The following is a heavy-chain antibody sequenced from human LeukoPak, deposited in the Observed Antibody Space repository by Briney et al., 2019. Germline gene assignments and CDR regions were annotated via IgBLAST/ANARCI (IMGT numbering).Heavy chain of an antibody. CDR2: INPNRGVT. J-gene: IGHJ4*02. V-gene: IGHV1-2*02. Sequence: GAVKVSCKASGYTFTGYYMHWVRQAPGQGLEWMGWINPNRGVTKLAQKFQGRVTMTRDTSISTAHMELSRLRSDDTAVFYCARDVWGVGALRLDYWGQGTLVTVPS. D-gene: IGHD3-16*01. CDR1: GYTFTGYY. CDR3: ARDVWGVGALRLDY.